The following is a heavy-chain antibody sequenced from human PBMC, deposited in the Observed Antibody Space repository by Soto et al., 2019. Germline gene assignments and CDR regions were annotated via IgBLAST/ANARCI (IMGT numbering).Heavy chain of an antibody. CDR3: ARLALKLRFFEWLPTHLFDY. Sequence: ASVKVSCKASGYTFTSYGISWVRQAPGQGLEWMGWISAYNGNTNYAQKLQSRVTMTTDTSTSTAYMELRSLRSDDTAVYYCARLALKLRFFEWLPTHLFDYWGQGTLVTVSS. CDR1: GYTFTSYG. J-gene: IGHJ4*02. V-gene: IGHV1-18*01. D-gene: IGHD3-3*01. CDR2: ISAYNGNT.